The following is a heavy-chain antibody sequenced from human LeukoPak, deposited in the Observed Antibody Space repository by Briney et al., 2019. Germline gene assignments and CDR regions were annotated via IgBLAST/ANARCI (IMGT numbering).Heavy chain of an antibody. J-gene: IGHJ4*02. CDR3: ARSTWFGELPIDY. D-gene: IGHD3-10*01. CDR2: IYYSGRT. V-gene: IGHV4-61*01. CDR1: GGSVSSGSYY. Sequence: PSETLSLTCTVSGGSVSSGSYYWSWIRQPPGKGLEWIGYIYYSGRTNYNPSLKSRVTISVATSKNQFSLKLSSVTAADTAVYYCARSTWFGELPIDYWGQGTLVTVSS.